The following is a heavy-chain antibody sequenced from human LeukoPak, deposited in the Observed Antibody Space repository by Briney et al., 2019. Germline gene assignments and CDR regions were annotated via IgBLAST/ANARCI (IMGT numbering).Heavy chain of an antibody. V-gene: IGHV4-31*03. Sequence: SQTLSLTCNVSGGSISSGGYYWSWIRQHPGKGLEWIGYIYYSGSTYYNPSLKSRVTISVDTSKNQFSLKLSSVTAADTAVYYCARSKGIAAAGNNFDYWGQGTLVTVSS. D-gene: IGHD6-13*01. CDR1: GGSISSGGYY. J-gene: IGHJ4*02. CDR2: IYYSGST. CDR3: ARSKGIAAAGNNFDY.